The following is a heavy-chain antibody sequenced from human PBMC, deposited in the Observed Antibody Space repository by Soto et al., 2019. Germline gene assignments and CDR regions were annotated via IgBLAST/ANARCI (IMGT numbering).Heavy chain of an antibody. CDR1: GFTFSNYG. CDR3: AKDRGSSLYHWFDP. V-gene: IGHV3-23*01. Sequence: EVQLLESGGGLVQPGGSLRLSCAASGFTFSNYGMSWVRQAPGKGLEWVSVISDGGGSTFYADSVKGRFTISRDNSKNTPYLQMNGLRADDTAVYYGAKDRGSSLYHWFDPWGQGTLVTVSS. D-gene: IGHD6-13*01. CDR2: ISDGGGST. J-gene: IGHJ5*02.